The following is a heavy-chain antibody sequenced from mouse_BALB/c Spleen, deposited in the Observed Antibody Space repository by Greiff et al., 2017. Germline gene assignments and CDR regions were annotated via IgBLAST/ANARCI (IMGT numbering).Heavy chain of an antibody. D-gene: IGHD4-1*01. CDR1: GFTFSSYA. J-gene: IGHJ3*01. CDR2: ISSGGSYT. Sequence: EVKLVESGGGLVKPGGSLKLSCAASGFTFSSYAMSWVRQSPEKRLEWVAEISSGGSYTYYPDTVTGRFTISRDNAKNTLYLEMSSLRSEDTAMYYCAREVLGPFAYWGQGTLVTVSA. V-gene: IGHV5-9-4*01. CDR3: AREVLGPFAY.